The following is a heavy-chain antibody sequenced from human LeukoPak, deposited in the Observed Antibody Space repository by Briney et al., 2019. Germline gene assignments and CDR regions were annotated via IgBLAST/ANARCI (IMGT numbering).Heavy chain of an antibody. J-gene: IGHJ4*02. V-gene: IGHV3-9*01. Sequence: SMRLSWAPSTFIFDDLSMFWVRQAPGEGLEWVSSITWDGRSTAYADSVRGRFSISRDNARNSLYLQMNSLRPEDTAFYYCTKATTRRVPAARIDSWGQGTLVTVSS. CDR1: TFIFDDLS. D-gene: IGHD6-13*01. CDR3: TKATTRRVPAARIDS. CDR2: ITWDGRST.